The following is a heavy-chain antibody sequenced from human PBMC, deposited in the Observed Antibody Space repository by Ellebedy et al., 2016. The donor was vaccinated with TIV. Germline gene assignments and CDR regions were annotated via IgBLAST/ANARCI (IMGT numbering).Heavy chain of an antibody. CDR3: TRARYYYGSGRYIDY. J-gene: IGHJ4*02. D-gene: IGHD3-10*01. Sequence: MPSETLSLTCNVSGDSMNGYYWNWVRQAPGKGLAWIGSIYSTGSTNFNPSLNSRVTISIDTSKNHFSLNLTSVIAADTGIYYCTRARYYYGSGRYIDYWGQGTLVTVSS. CDR2: IYSTGST. CDR1: GDSMNGYY. V-gene: IGHV4-59*01.